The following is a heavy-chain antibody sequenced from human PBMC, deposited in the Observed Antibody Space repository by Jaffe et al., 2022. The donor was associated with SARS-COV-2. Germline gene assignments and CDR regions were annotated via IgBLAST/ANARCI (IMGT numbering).Heavy chain of an antibody. CDR1: GGSISSGSYY. D-gene: IGHD1-26*01. J-gene: IGHJ6*02. V-gene: IGHV4-61*02. CDR3: ARDRRELLPNYYYGMDV. CDR2: IYTSGST. Sequence: QVQLQESGPGLVKPSQTLSLTCTVSGGSISSGSYYWSWIRQPAGKGLEWIGRIYTSGSTNYNPSLKSRVTISVDTSKNQFSLKLSSVTAADTAVYYCARDRRELLPNYYYGMDVWGQGTTVTVSS.